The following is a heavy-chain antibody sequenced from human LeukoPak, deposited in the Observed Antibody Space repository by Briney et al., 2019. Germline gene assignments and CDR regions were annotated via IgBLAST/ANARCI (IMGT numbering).Heavy chain of an antibody. CDR1: GFTFSSYS. V-gene: IGHV3-21*01. J-gene: IGHJ3*02. Sequence: GGSLRPSCAASGFTFSSYSMNWVRQAPGKGLEWVSSISSSSSYIYYADSVKGRFTISRDNAKNSLYLQMNSLRAEDTAVYYCASLGDYYDSSGIDAFDIWGQGTMVTVSS. CDR2: ISSSSSYI. CDR3: ASLGDYYDSSGIDAFDI. D-gene: IGHD3-22*01.